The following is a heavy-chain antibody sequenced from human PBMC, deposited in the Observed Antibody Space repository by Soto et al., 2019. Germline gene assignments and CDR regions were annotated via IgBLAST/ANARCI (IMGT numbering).Heavy chain of an antibody. D-gene: IGHD5-18*01. CDR3: AGDTAMVKTRYYYYYGMDV. Sequence: TLSLTCTVSGGSISSYYWSWIRQPPGKGLEWIGYIYYSGSTNYNPSLKSRVTISVDTSKNQFSLKLSSVTAADTAVYYCAGDTAMVKTRYYYYYGMDVWGQGTTVTVSS. CDR2: IYYSGST. CDR1: GGSISSYY. J-gene: IGHJ6*02. V-gene: IGHV4-59*01.